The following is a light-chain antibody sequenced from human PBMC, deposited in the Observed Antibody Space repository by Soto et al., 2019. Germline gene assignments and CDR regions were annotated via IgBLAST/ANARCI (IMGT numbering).Light chain of an antibody. CDR1: QXILSSTNNKNY. J-gene: IGKJ4*01. CDR2: WTS. V-gene: IGKV4-1*01. CDR3: HQYYSIPLT. Sequence: DIGMTHFPDSLDVSLDERATIQXXSTQXILSSTNNKNYLVWYQQKPGQPPKXXIYWTSTRESGVPDRFSGSGSGTDFTLTIDNLQAEDVAVYYCHQYYSIPLTFGGGTKVDIK.